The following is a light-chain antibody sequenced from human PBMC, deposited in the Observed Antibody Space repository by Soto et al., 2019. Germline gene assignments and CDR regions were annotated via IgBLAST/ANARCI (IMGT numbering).Light chain of an antibody. V-gene: IGKV3-11*01. CDR3: QHNWPPSLS. CDR1: QSVSSY. J-gene: IGKJ4*01. Sequence: EIVLTQSPATLSLSPGERATLSCRASQSVSSYLAWYQQKPGQAPRLLISDASDRATGIPARFSGSGSGTDFTLTISSLEPEDFAVYYCQHNWPPSLSFGGGTKVEIK. CDR2: DAS.